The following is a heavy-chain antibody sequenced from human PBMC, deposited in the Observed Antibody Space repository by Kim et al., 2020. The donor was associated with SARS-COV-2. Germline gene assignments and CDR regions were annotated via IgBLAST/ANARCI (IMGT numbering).Heavy chain of an antibody. V-gene: IGHV4-39*01. CDR2: IYYSGST. Sequence: SETLSLTCNVSGGSISSSDYYWGWIRQPPGKGLEWIATIYYSGSTYYNPSLKGRVTISVDTSKKQFSLRLSSVTAADAAVYYCARHLRNWYFDLWGRGTLVTVSS. CDR1: GGSISSSDYY. CDR3: ARHLRNWYFDL. J-gene: IGHJ2*01.